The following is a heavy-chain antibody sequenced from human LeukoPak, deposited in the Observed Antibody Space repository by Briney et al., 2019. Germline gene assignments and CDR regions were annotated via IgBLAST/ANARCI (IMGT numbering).Heavy chain of an antibody. Sequence: GGSLRLSCAASGFTFSSYAMSWVRQAPEKGLEWVSAISGSGGSTYYADSVKGRFTISRDNSKNTLYLQMNSLRAEDTAVYYCAKDERYCSSTSCKLSEFDYWGQGTLVTVSS. V-gene: IGHV3-23*01. CDR3: AKDERYCSSTSCKLSEFDY. CDR1: GFTFSSYA. J-gene: IGHJ4*02. D-gene: IGHD2-2*01. CDR2: ISGSGGST.